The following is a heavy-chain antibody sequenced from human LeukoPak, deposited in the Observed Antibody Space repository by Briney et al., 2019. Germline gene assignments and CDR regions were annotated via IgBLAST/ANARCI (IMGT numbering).Heavy chain of an antibody. V-gene: IGHV3-48*01. CDR2: ISSSSSTI. Sequence: GGSLRLSCAASGFTFSSYSMTWVRQAPGKGLEWVSYISSSSSTIYYADSVKGRFTISRDNAKNSLYLQMNSLRAEDTAVYYCARDYHYYYDSSGYCNYWGQGTLVTVSS. J-gene: IGHJ4*02. D-gene: IGHD3-22*01. CDR1: GFTFSSYS. CDR3: ARDYHYYYDSSGYCNY.